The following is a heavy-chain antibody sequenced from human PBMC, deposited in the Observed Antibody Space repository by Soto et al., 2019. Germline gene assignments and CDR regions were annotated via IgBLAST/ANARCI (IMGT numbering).Heavy chain of an antibody. CDR1: GGTFSSYA. V-gene: IGHV1-69*06. J-gene: IGHJ6*02. CDR3: ARGSETDGYNSYYYYGMDV. CDR2: IIPIFGTA. D-gene: IGHD5-12*01. Sequence: GASGKVSCKASGGTFSSYATSWVRQAPGQGLEWMGGIIPIFGTANYAQKFQGRVTITADKSTSTAYMELSSLRPEDTAVYYCARGSETDGYNSYYYYGMDVWGQGTTVTVSS.